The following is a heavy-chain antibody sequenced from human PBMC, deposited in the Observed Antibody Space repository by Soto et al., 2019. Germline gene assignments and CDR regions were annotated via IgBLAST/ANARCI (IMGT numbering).Heavy chain of an antibody. CDR3: ARGGGYYDISTGYYFLDAFDI. D-gene: IGHD3-9*01. J-gene: IGHJ3*02. CDR1: GYTFTGYY. Sequence: ASVKVSCKASGYTFTGYYMHWVRQAPGQGLEWMGWINPNSGGPNYAQKFQGRVTMTRDTSISTAFMELSRLRSDDTAFYYCARGGGYYDISTGYYFLDAFDIWGQGTMVTVSS. V-gene: IGHV1-2*02. CDR2: INPNSGGP.